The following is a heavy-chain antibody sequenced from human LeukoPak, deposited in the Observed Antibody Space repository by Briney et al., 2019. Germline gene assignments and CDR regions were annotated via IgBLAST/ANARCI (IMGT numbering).Heavy chain of an antibody. CDR2: ISSSSSYT. CDR1: GFIFSDYY. Sequence: PGGSLRLSCAASGFIFSDYYMSWSRQAPGKGLEWISYISSSSSYTNYVDSVKGRFTISRDNAKNSLYLQMNSLRAEDTAVYYCARAVSVSSYYFDCWGQGTLVTVSS. CDR3: ARAVSVSSYYFDC. D-gene: IGHD5/OR15-5a*01. J-gene: IGHJ4*02. V-gene: IGHV3-11*05.